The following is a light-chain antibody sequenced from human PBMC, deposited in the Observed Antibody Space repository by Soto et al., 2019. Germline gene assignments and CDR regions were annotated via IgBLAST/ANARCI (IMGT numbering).Light chain of an antibody. CDR1: SSNIGSHS. Sequence: QSALTQPPSASGTPGQRVTISCSGSSSNIGSHSVTWYQQLPGTAPKLLSHRNNQRPSGVPDRFSGSKSGTSASLAISGLQSEDEANYYCASWDDNLRAWVFGEGTKVTV. CDR3: ASWDDNLRAWV. J-gene: IGLJ3*02. V-gene: IGLV1-44*01. CDR2: RNN.